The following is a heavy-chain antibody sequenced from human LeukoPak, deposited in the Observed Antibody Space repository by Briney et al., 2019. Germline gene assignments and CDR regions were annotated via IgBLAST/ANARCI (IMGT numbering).Heavy chain of an antibody. CDR3: ARGRWAYDILTGYYNRYYYGMDV. V-gene: IGHV1-18*01. Sequence: EASVKVSCKASGYTFTSYGISWVRQAPGQGLEWMGWISAYNGNTNYAQKLQGRVTMTRNTSISTAYMELSSLRSEDTAVYYCARGRWAYDILTGYYNRYYYGMDVWGQGTTVTVSS. J-gene: IGHJ6*02. CDR2: ISAYNGNT. D-gene: IGHD3-9*01. CDR1: GYTFTSYG.